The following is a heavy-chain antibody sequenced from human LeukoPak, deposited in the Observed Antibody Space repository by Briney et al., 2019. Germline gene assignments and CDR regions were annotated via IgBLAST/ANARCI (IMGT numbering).Heavy chain of an antibody. CDR3: TRHDVVAVIGHGMAV. J-gene: IGHJ6*02. D-gene: IGHD2-15*01. Sequence: KASGTLSLTCTVSGASIGSYYWSWIRQPPGKGLEWIGYISQNGYTKYTPSLKSRVTISRDTSENQFSLILSSVTAADTAVYYCTRHDVVAVIGHGMAVWGQGTTVTVSS. CDR1: GASIGSYY. V-gene: IGHV4-59*08. CDR2: ISQNGYT.